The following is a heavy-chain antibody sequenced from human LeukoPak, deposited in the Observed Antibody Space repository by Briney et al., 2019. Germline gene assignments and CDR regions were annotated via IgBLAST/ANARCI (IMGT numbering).Heavy chain of an antibody. CDR3: ARDGGSGIDY. CDR1: GFSLTTYG. D-gene: IGHD3-10*01. J-gene: IGHJ4*02. CDR2: IWYDGSRK. V-gene: IGHV3-33*01. Sequence: PGGSLRLSCAASGFSLTTYGTHWLRQAPGKGLEWVVVIWYDGSRKFYGDSVKGRFTVSRDTFENTMYLQMNSLRVEDTAVYYCARDGGSGIDYWGQGTLVTVSS.